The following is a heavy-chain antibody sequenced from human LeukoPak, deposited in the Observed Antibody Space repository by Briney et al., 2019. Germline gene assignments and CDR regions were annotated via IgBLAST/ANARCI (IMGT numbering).Heavy chain of an antibody. J-gene: IGHJ6*02. CDR3: ARDVVGSNYPYYYYGMDV. Sequence: AASVKVSFKASGYTFTIYAMHWVRQAPGQRLEWMGWINAGNGKTKYSQKFQGRVTITRDTSASTAYMELSSLRSEDTAVYYCARDVVGSNYPYYYYGMDVWGQGTTVTVSS. V-gene: IGHV1-3*01. CDR1: GYTFTIYA. D-gene: IGHD4-11*01. CDR2: INAGNGKT.